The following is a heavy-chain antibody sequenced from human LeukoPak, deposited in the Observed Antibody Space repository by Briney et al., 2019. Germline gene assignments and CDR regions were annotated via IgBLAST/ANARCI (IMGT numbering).Heavy chain of an antibody. Sequence: GGSLRLSCAASGFTFSSYEMNWVRQAPGKGLEWVSYISSSGSTIYYADSVKGRFTISRDNAKNSLYLQMNSLRAEDTAVYYCARDRRFLEWSEYYYYYYGMDVWGQGTTVTVSS. V-gene: IGHV3-48*03. CDR2: ISSSGSTI. J-gene: IGHJ6*02. D-gene: IGHD3-3*01. CDR3: ARDRRFLEWSEYYYYYYGMDV. CDR1: GFTFSSYE.